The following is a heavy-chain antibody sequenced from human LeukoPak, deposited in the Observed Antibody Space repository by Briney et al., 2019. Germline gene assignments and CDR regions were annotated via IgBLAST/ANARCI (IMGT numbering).Heavy chain of an antibody. D-gene: IGHD3-9*01. Sequence: GGSLRLSCAASGFTFSSYSMNWVRQAPGKGLEWVSSISSSSSYIYYADSVKGRFTISRDNAKNSLYLQMNSLRAEDTAVYYCAGHYDILTGYYPLDYWGQGTLVTVSS. CDR3: AGHYDILTGYYPLDY. J-gene: IGHJ4*02. CDR1: GFTFSSYS. CDR2: ISSSSSYI. V-gene: IGHV3-21*01.